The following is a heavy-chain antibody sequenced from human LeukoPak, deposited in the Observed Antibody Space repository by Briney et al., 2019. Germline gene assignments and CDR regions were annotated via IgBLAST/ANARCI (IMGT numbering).Heavy chain of an antibody. CDR1: GFTFSTYA. J-gene: IGHJ4*02. CDR2: ISGSGGST. CDR3: ARPYYYGSGSYFRPDY. D-gene: IGHD3-10*01. Sequence: GGSLRLSCAASGFTFSTYAMTWVRQAPGKGLEWVSSISGSGGSTYYADSVKGRFTISRDNSKNRLYLQMNSLRAEDTAVYYCARPYYYGSGSYFRPDYWGQGTLVTVSS. V-gene: IGHV3-23*01.